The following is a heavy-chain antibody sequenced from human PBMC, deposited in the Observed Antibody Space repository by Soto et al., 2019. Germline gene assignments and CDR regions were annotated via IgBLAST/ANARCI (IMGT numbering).Heavy chain of an antibody. CDR1: GGSFSCYY. CDR2: INHSGST. CDR3: AMRGYDFWSGYFWANDAFDI. Sequence: SETLSLTCAVYGGSFSCYYWRWVRQPPGKGLEWIGEINHSGSTNYNPSLKSRVTISVDTSKNQFSLKLSSVTAADTAVYYCAMRGYDFWSGYFWANDAFDIWGQGTMVTVSS. D-gene: IGHD3-3*01. J-gene: IGHJ3*02. V-gene: IGHV4-34*01.